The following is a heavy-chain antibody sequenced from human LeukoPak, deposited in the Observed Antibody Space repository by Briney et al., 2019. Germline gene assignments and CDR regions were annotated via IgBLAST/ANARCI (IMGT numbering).Heavy chain of an antibody. D-gene: IGHD2-15*01. Sequence: GGSLRLSCAASGFTFSSYGMSWVRQAPGKGLEWVSVISGSGGSTYYADSVKGRFTISRDNSKNTLYLQMNSLRAEDTAVYYCARDQGGYYYMDVWGKGTTVTISS. J-gene: IGHJ6*03. CDR2: ISGSGGST. CDR3: ARDQGGYYYMDV. V-gene: IGHV3-23*01. CDR1: GFTFSSYG.